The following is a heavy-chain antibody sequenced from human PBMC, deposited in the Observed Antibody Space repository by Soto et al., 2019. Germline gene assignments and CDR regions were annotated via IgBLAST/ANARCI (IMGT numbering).Heavy chain of an antibody. D-gene: IGHD4-4*01. CDR3: ARDRAYSRFDY. CDR1: GFSFSSAW. Sequence: GSLRLSCAVSGFSFSSAWMTWIRQAPGKGLERVAIMNEDGSERYYVDSVKGRFTISRDNAKNALFLQMNSLRVEDTAVYFCARDRAYSRFDYWGQGSLVTVSS. J-gene: IGHJ4*02. CDR2: MNEDGSER. V-gene: IGHV3-7*03.